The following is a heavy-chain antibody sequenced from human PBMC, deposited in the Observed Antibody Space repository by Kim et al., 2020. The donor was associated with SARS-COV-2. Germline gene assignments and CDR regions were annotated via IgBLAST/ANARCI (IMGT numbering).Heavy chain of an antibody. V-gene: IGHV3-11*01. J-gene: IGHJ4*02. CDR3: AREGPRYGYNRDY. Sequence: YADSVKGRFTISRDNAKNSLYLQMNSLRAEDTAVYYCAREGPRYGYNRDYWGQGTLVTVSS. D-gene: IGHD5-12*01.